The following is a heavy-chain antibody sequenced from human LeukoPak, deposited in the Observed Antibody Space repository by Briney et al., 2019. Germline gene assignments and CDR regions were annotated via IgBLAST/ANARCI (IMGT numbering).Heavy chain of an antibody. Sequence: QASDTLSLTCTVSGGSTTTYYWSWVHQSPERGLEWIGYIYSSGTTNYSPSLKSRVTISIDTSKNQFFLKLNSVTSADTAIYYCARVIDHCDNTVCPFDSWGQGSLVTVSS. J-gene: IGHJ4*02. D-gene: IGHD2-2*02. CDR3: ARVIDHCDNTVCPFDS. CDR2: IYSSGTT. V-gene: IGHV4-59*01. CDR1: GGSTTTYY.